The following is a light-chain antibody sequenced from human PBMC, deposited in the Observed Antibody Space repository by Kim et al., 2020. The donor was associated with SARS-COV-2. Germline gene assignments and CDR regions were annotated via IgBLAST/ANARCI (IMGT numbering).Light chain of an antibody. CDR2: DVS. CDR3: SSYTSSSTWV. CDR1: SSDVGGYNY. Sequence: GQSNTISCTGTSSDVGGYNYVSWYQQHPGKAPKLMIYDVSKRPSGVSNRFSGSKSGNTASLTISGLQAEDEADYYCSSYTSSSTWVFGGGTKLTVL. V-gene: IGLV2-14*04. J-gene: IGLJ3*02.